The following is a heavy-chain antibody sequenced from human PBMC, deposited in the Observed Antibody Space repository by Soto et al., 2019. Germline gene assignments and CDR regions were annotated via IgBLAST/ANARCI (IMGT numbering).Heavy chain of an antibody. D-gene: IGHD3-22*01. J-gene: IGHJ4*02. CDR2: IHVNVDTT. CDR3: ATSLSGYYYNY. Sequence: GSLRLSCAASGFTFSSYEKMWVRQAPGKGLEWVSYIHVNVDTTYYPDSVKGRFTISRDNAKNSMYLQMNSLRAGDTAVYYCATSLSGYYYNYWGQGTLVTVSS. CDR1: GFTFSSYE. V-gene: IGHV3-48*03.